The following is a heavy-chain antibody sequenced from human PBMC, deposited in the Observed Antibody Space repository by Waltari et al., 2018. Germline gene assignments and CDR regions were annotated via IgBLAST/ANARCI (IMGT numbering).Heavy chain of an antibody. CDR1: GLKFMTYA. V-gene: IGHV3-48*03. D-gene: IGHD6-19*01. CDR3: ATDVSGWVDFEH. Sequence: EVQLVESGGDMVHPGGSLRRSCVVHGLKFMTYAMVWVRQAPGKCLDWSSYIGTSAGYIYYAESVKGRFTISRDNVKNSLYLQMNSLRVEDTAVYYCATDVSGWVDFEHWGRGTLVTVSS. J-gene: IGHJ4*02. CDR2: IGTSAGYI.